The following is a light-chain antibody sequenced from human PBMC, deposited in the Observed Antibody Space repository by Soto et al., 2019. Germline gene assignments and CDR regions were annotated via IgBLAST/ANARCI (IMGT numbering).Light chain of an antibody. CDR2: DAS. CDR1: QDISNC. CDR3: QQSYSTLGT. Sequence: ILMTQSPSSLSAFVGDRVTITCRASQDISNCLNWYQQKPGKAPKLLIYDASNLETGVPSRFSGSGSGTDFTFTISSLQPEDFATYYCQQSYSTLGTFGPGTKVDI. J-gene: IGKJ3*01. V-gene: IGKV1-33*01.